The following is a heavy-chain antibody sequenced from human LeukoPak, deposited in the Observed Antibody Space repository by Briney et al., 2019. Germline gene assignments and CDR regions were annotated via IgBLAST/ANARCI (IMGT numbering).Heavy chain of an antibody. Sequence: ASVKVSCKASGYTFTGYYMHWVRQAPGQGLEWMGWINPNSGGTNYAQKFQGRVTMTRDTSISTAYMELSRLRSDDTAVYYCAAYYYDWSGYYFPPPPWGQGALVTVSS. V-gene: IGHV1-2*02. CDR2: INPNSGGT. D-gene: IGHD3-22*01. J-gene: IGHJ5*02. CDR3: AAYYYDWSGYYFPPPP. CDR1: GYTFTGYY.